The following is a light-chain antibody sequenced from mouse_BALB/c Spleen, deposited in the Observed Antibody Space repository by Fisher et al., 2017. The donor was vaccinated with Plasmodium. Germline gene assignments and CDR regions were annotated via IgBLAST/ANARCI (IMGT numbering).Light chain of an antibody. V-gene: IGKV5-45*01. Sequence: DIVLTQSTATLSVTPGDRVRLSCRASQSISNYLHWYQQKSHESPRLLITYASQSISGIPSRFSGSGLGTDFTLSINSVETEDFGMYFCQHSNSWPLTFGTGTKLELK. CDR3: QHSNSWPLT. CDR2: YAS. CDR1: QSISNY. J-gene: IGKJ5*01.